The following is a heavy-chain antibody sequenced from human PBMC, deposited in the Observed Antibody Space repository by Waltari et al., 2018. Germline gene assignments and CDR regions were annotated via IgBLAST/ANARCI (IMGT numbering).Heavy chain of an antibody. J-gene: IGHJ3*01. CDR2: VSYSGTT. CDR3: ATYIGASVGTAAFDV. V-gene: IGHV4-39*01. CDR1: GVSINSNRNY. Sequence: QLQPPESGPRLVRPSETLSPICRVSGVSINSNRNYWAWIRQSPGPGLEWIGTVSYSGTTYISPSLKSRVSVSRDTSKNQVSLILGSVTAADMAVYYCATYIGASVGTAAFDVWGQGTMVTVSS. D-gene: IGHD5-12*01.